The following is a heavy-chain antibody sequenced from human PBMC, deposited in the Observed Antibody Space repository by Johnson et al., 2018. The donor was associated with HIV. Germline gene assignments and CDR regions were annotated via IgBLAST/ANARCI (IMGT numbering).Heavy chain of an antibody. CDR1: GFTVSNNY. V-gene: IGHV3-53*01. Sequence: VQLVESGGGLIQPGGSLRLSCAASGFTVSNNYMSWVRQAPGKGLEWVSFIYSGGTTYYADSVKGRFTISRDNAKNTLYRQMKSLRAEETAVYYCARDGQDRDDAFNIWGQGTMVTVSS. J-gene: IGHJ3*02. D-gene: IGHD3-22*01. CDR2: IYSGGTT. CDR3: ARDGQDRDDAFNI.